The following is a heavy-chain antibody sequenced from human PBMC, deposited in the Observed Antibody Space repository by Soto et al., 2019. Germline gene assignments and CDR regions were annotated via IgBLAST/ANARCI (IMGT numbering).Heavy chain of an antibody. J-gene: IGHJ4*02. CDR1: GFTVSTSY. D-gene: IGHD6-13*01. CDR2: IYAGGTS. Sequence: GGSLRLSCAAPGFTVSTSYMNWVRQAPGKGLEWVSVIYAGGTSYYADSVKGRFSISRDNSKHTLYLQMNSLRLEDTAVYYCAREDTYTTSWYSFDSWGQGTLVTVSS. CDR3: AREDTYTTSWYSFDS. V-gene: IGHV3-53*01.